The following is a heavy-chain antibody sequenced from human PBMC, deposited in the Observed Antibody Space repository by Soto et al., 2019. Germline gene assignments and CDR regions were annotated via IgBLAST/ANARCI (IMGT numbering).Heavy chain of an antibody. CDR1: SCWFPNHW. J-gene: IGHJ3*02. CDR3: ASTKSSTYDAFDI. Sequence: VSSEGCSCWFPNHWNGWVGQMPGKGLEWMGIIYPDDSDTRYSPSFQGQVTISADKSISTAYLQWSSLKASDTAMYYCASTKSSTYDAFDIWGQGTMVTVSS. V-gene: IGHV5-51*01. CDR2: IYPDDSDT. D-gene: IGHD3-10*01.